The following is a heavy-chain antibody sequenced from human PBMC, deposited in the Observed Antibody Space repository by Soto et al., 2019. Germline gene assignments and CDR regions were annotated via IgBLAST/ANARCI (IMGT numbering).Heavy chain of an antibody. J-gene: IGHJ5*02. CDR2: IYYSGST. D-gene: IGHD6-13*01. V-gene: IGHV4-31*03. CDR3: ARDRPYSSSWYGWFDP. CDR1: GGSISSGGYY. Sequence: PSETLSLTCTVSGGSISSGGYYWSWIRQHPGKGLEWIGYIYYSGSTYYNPSLKSRVTISVDTSKNQFSLKLSSVTAADTAAYYCARDRPYSSSWYGWFDPWGQGTLVTVSS.